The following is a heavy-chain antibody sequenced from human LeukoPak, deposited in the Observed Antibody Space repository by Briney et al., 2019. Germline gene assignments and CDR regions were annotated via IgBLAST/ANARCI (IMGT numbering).Heavy chain of an antibody. D-gene: IGHD5-24*01. V-gene: IGHV4-39*07. CDR1: GGSISSSSYY. Sequence: PSETLSLTCTVSGGSISSSSYYWGWIRQPPGKGLEWIGSIYYSGSTYYNPSLKSRVTISVDTSKNQFSLKLSSVTAADTAVYYCARVCRDGYNEWRWYFDLWGRGTLVTVSS. J-gene: IGHJ2*01. CDR2: IYYSGST. CDR3: ARVCRDGYNEWRWYFDL.